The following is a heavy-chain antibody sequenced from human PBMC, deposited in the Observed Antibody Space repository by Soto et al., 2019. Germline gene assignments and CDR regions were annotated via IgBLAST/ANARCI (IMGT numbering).Heavy chain of an antibody. CDR2: IYYSGST. J-gene: IGHJ5*02. Sequence: QLQLQESGPGLVKPSETLSLTCTVSGGSISSSSYYWGWIRQPPGKGLEWIGSIYYSGSTYYNPSLKSRVTISVDTSKNQFSLKLSSVTAADTAVYYCARSITMIVVVITVQWFDPWGQGTLVTVSS. V-gene: IGHV4-39*01. CDR1: GGSISSSSYY. CDR3: ARSITMIVVVITVQWFDP. D-gene: IGHD3-22*01.